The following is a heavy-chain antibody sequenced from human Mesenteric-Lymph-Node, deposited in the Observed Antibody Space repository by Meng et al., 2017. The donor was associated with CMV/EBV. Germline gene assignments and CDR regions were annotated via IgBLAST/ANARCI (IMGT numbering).Heavy chain of an antibody. D-gene: IGHD2-2*01. J-gene: IGHJ4*02. Sequence: GESLKISCAASGFTFSSYAISWVRQAPGKGLVWVSRIRGDGYSAYYADSVKGRFTISRDNSKDKLYLQMHSLRAEDTALYYCGRDLEVVIPTSIPDWGQGTLVTVSS. CDR1: GFTFSSYA. CDR3: GRDLEVVIPTSIPD. V-gene: IGHV3-23*01. CDR2: IRGDGYSA.